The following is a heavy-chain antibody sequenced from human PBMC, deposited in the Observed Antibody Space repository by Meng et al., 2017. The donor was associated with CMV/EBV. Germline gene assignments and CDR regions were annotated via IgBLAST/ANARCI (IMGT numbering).Heavy chain of an antibody. D-gene: IGHD5-18*01. Sequence: QLPSTASVPTLVKPTQTLTLTRTLSGFSLSTSGVGVGWIRQPPGKALEWLALIYWDDDKRYSPSLKSRLTITKDTSKNQVVLTMTNMDPVDTATYYCAHRGSYGYHGYWGQGTLVTVSS. CDR3: AHRGSYGYHGY. V-gene: IGHV2-5*02. CDR2: IYWDDDK. CDR1: GFSLSTSGVG. J-gene: IGHJ4*02.